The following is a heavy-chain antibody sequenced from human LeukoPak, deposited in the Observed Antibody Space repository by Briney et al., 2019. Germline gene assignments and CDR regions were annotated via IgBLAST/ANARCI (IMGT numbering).Heavy chain of an antibody. CDR3: ARARPPKLRYFDY. CDR1: GGSIISYY. Sequence: PSETLSLTCTVSGGSIISYYWSWIRQPPGKGLEWIGEINHSGTTNYNQSLKSRVTISVDTSKNQFSLKLSSVTAADTAVYYCARARPPKLRYFDYWGQGTLVTVSS. CDR2: INHSGTT. D-gene: IGHD3-9*01. V-gene: IGHV4-34*01. J-gene: IGHJ4*02.